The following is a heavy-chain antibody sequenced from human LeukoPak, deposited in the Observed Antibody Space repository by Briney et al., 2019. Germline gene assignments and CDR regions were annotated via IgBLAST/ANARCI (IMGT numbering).Heavy chain of an antibody. J-gene: IGHJ4*02. V-gene: IGHV4-4*09. CDR3: ARRAYSYGHPGYYFDY. CDR2: IYTSGST. D-gene: IGHD5-18*01. CDR1: GGSISSYY. Sequence: SETLFLTCTVSGGSISSYYWSWIRQPPGKGLEWIGYIYTSGSTNYNPSLKSRVTISVDTSKNQFSLKLSSVTAADTAVYYCARRAYSYGHPGYYFDYWGRGTLVTVSS.